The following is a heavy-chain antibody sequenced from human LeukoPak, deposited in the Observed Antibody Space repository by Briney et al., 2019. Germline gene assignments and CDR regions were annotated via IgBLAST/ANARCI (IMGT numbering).Heavy chain of an antibody. J-gene: IGHJ4*02. CDR2: IGTGGDA. V-gene: IGHV3-13*01. CDR3: ARDRGTGFDL. D-gene: IGHD3-10*01. CDR1: GFTLSYYD. Sequence: GGSLRLSCVASGFTLSYYDMHWVRQATGKGLEWVSGIGTGGDANYAGSVRGRFTISREDAKRSLYLQMNSLRAGDTAVYYCARDRGTGFDLWGRGTLVTVSS.